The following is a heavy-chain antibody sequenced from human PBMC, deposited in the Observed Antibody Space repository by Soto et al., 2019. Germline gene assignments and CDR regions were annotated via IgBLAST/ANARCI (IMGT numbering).Heavy chain of an antibody. CDR1: GYTFTSYD. V-gene: IGHV1-8*01. CDR2: MNPNSGNT. D-gene: IGHD5-12*01. J-gene: IGHJ4*02. CDR3: ERERYSAYVCGY. Sequence: QVQLVQSGAEVKKPGASVKVSCKASGYTFTSYDINWVRQATGQGLEWMGWMNPNSGNTGYAQKFQGRVTMTRNTSISTAYMELSSLTSEDTAVYYCERERYSAYVCGYWCQGTLVTVSS.